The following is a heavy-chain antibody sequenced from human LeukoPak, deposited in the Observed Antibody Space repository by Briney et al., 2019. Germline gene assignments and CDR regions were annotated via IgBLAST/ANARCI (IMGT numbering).Heavy chain of an antibody. CDR1: GGSISSSIYY. D-gene: IGHD5-12*01. Sequence: PSETLSLTCTVSGGSISSSIYYWGWIRQPPGKGLEWIGSIFYIGSTYYNPSLKSRVTISVDTSKNQFSLKLRSLTAADTAVYYCARDPGYSDYDSYDDYWGQGTLVTVSS. V-gene: IGHV4-39*07. CDR2: IFYIGST. CDR3: ARDPGYSDYDSYDDY. J-gene: IGHJ4*02.